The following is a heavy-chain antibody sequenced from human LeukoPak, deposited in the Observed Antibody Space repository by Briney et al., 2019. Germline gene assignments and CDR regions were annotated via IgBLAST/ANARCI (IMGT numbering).Heavy chain of an antibody. V-gene: IGHV4-34*01. CDR2: INHSGST. CDR3: ARCSSGWYGVRYYFDY. CDR1: GGSFSGYY. D-gene: IGHD6-19*01. J-gene: IGHJ4*02. Sequence: SETLSPTCAVYGGSFSGYYWSWIRQPPGKGLEWIGEINHSGSTNYNPSLKSRVTISVDTSKNQFSLKLSSVTAADTAVYYCARCSSGWYGVRYYFDYWGQGTLVTVSS.